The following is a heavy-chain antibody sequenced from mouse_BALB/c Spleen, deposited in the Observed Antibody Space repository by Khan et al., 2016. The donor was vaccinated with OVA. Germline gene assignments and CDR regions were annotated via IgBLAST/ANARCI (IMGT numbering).Heavy chain of an antibody. CDR1: GFSLTDYG. Sequence: QVQLKQSGPGLVVPSQSLSITCTVSGFSLTDYGVSWIRQPPGKGLEWLGVIWGGGSTYYNSALKSRLSISKDNSKSQVFLKMNSLQTDDTAMYYCAKGVWSYYYAIDYWGQGTSVTVSS. CDR2: IWGGGST. V-gene: IGHV2-6-5*01. D-gene: IGHD2-10*02. J-gene: IGHJ4*01. CDR3: AKGVWSYYYAIDY.